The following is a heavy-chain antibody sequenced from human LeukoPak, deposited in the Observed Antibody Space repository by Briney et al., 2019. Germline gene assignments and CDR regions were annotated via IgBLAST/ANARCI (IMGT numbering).Heavy chain of an antibody. V-gene: IGHV1-2*06. CDR3: ARVDMAAAGIDY. CDR2: INPNSGGT. CDR1: GYTFTGYY. D-gene: IGHD6-13*01. J-gene: IGHJ4*02. Sequence: GASVKVSCKASGYTFTGYYMHWVRQAPGQGLEWMGRINPNSGGTNYAQKLQGRVTMTTDTSTSTAYMELRSLRSDDTAVYYCARVDMAAAGIDYWGQGTLVTVSS.